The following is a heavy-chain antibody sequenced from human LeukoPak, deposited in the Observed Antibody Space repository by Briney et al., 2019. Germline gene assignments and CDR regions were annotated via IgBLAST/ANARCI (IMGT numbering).Heavy chain of an antibody. D-gene: IGHD5-12*01. Sequence: VASVKVSCKASGYTFTSYGISWVRQAPGQGLEWMGWISAYNGNTNYAQKLQGRVTMTTDTSTSTAYMELRSLRSDDTAVYYCARVRGYSGRPHAFDIWGQGTMVTVSS. CDR1: GYTFTSYG. V-gene: IGHV1-18*01. CDR3: ARVRGYSGRPHAFDI. CDR2: ISAYNGNT. J-gene: IGHJ3*02.